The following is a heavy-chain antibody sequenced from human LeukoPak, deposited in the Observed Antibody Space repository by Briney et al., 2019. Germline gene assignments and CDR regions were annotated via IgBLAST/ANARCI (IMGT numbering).Heavy chain of an antibody. CDR2: ISSSSSYI. Sequence: GGSLRLSCAASGFTFSSYWMHWVRQAPGKGLEWVSSISSSSSYIYYADSVKGRFTISRDNAKNSLYLQMNSLRAEDTAVYYCARIWSGSYYNVGAFDIWGQGTLVTVSS. J-gene: IGHJ4*02. V-gene: IGHV3-21*01. CDR3: ARIWSGSYYNVGAFDI. CDR1: GFTFSSYW. D-gene: IGHD3-10*01.